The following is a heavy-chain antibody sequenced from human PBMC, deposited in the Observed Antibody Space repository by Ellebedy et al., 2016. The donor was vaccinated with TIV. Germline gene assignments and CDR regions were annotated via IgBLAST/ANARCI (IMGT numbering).Heavy chain of an antibody. V-gene: IGHV4-34*01. D-gene: IGHD3-22*01. CDR1: GGSFSGYY. CDR3: ARDGHYYDSSGYYDY. CDR2: INHSGST. J-gene: IGHJ4*02. Sequence: SETLSLTXAVYGGSFSGYYWSWIRQPPGKGLEWIGEINHSGSTNYNPSLKSRVTISVDTSKNQFSLKLSSVTAADTAVYYCARDGHYYDSSGYYDYWGQGTLVTVSS.